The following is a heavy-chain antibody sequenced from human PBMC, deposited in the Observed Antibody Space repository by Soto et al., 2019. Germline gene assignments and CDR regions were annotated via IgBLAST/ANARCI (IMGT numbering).Heavy chain of an antibody. V-gene: IGHV4-34*01. J-gene: IGHJ4*02. CDR1: GGSFSGYY. CDR2: INHSGST. CDR3: ARFMVRGVIIRYYFDY. Sequence: QVQLQQWGAGLLKPSETLSLTCAVYGGSFSGYYWSWIRQPPGKGLEWIGEINHSGSTNYNPSLMSRVTISVDTSKNQFSLKLSSVTAADTAVYYCARFMVRGVIIRYYFDYWGQGTLVTVSS. D-gene: IGHD3-10*01.